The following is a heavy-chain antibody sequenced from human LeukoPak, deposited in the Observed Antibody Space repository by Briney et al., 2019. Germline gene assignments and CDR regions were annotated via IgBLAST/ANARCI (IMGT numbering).Heavy chain of an antibody. D-gene: IGHD3-10*01. V-gene: IGHV3-21*01. Sequence: GGSLRLSCAASGFTFNGYIMNWVCQAPGKGLEWVSSITKTGHDTYYADSVRGRFTISRDNAKNSLYLQMNSLRAEDSAVYYCAREAPIMVRGWFDPWGQGTLVTVSS. J-gene: IGHJ5*02. CDR2: ITKTGHDT. CDR1: GFTFNGYI. CDR3: AREAPIMVRGWFDP.